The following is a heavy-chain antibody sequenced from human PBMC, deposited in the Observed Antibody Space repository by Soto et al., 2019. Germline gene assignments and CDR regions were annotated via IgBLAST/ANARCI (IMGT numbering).Heavy chain of an antibody. CDR3: ARDAHIVVVTATRMDV. CDR1: GFTFSDYY. CDR2: ISSSSSYT. V-gene: IGHV3-11*06. Sequence: PGGSLRLSCAASGFTFSDYYMSWIRQAPGKGLEWVSYISSSSSYTNYADSVKGRFTISRDNAKNSLYLQMNSLRAEDTAVYYCARDAHIVVVTATRMDVWGQGTTVTVSS. J-gene: IGHJ6*02. D-gene: IGHD2-21*02.